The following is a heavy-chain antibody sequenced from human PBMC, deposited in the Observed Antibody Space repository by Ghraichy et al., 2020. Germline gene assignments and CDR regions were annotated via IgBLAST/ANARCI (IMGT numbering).Heavy chain of an antibody. D-gene: IGHD3-16*02. V-gene: IGHV1-8*01. Sequence: ASVKVSCKASGYTFTSYDINWVRRATGQGLEWMGWMNPNSGNTGYAQKFQGRVTMTRNTSISTAYMELSSLRSEDTAVYYCARGRWRRSMITFGGVIAVWGQGTLVTVSS. CDR2: MNPNSGNT. CDR3: ARGRWRRSMITFGGVIAV. J-gene: IGHJ4*02. CDR1: GYTFTSYD.